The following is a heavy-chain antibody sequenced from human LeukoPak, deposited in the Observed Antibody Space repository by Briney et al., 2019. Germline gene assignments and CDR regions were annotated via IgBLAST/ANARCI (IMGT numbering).Heavy chain of an antibody. CDR2: MNPNTGRT. Sequence: ASVKVSCKASGDTFTRCGVNVESQVTGEGLEWKGWMNPNTGRTGFAQKFQGRLTMTRDTSISTAYMELSSLRSEDTAVYYCARLSQTPDYYSSGGYYYLGYWGQGTPVTVSS. V-gene: IGHV1-8*01. CDR3: ARLSQTPDYYSSGGYYYLGY. CDR1: GDTFTRCG. D-gene: IGHD3-22*01. J-gene: IGHJ4*02.